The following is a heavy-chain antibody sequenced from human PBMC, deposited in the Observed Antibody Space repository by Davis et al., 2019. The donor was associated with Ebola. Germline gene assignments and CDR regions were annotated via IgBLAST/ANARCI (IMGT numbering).Heavy chain of an antibody. J-gene: IGHJ4*02. CDR2: IHSDGTST. CDR1: GFSFSSTW. D-gene: IGHD6-6*01. V-gene: IGHV3-74*01. CDR3: ARRSSQALD. Sequence: GESLKISCAASGFSFSSTWMHWVRQAPGKGLVWVSRIHSDGTSTIYTDSVKGRFTISRDNAKNSLYLQMNSLRVEDTAVYYCARRSSQALDWGQGTLVTVSS.